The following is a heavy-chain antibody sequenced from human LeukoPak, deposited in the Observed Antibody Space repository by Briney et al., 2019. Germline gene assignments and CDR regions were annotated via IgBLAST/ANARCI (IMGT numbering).Heavy chain of an antibody. Sequence: QAGGSLRLSCAASGSTFSSYAMSWVRQAPGKGLEWVANIKQDGSEKYYVDSVKGRFTISRDNAKNSLYLQMNSLRAEDTAVYYCASGYSYGPSWQHWGQGTLVTVSS. J-gene: IGHJ1*01. D-gene: IGHD5-18*01. CDR3: ASGYSYGPSWQH. CDR2: IKQDGSEK. CDR1: GSTFSSYA. V-gene: IGHV3-7*01.